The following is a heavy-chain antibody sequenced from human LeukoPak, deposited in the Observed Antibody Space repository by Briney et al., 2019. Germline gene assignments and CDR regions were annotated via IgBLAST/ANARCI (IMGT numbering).Heavy chain of an antibody. CDR1: GGSLSGYY. Sequence: SETLSLTCAVYGGSLSGYYWSWIRQPPGKGLEWIGEINHSGSTNYNPSLKSRVTISVDTSKNQFSPKLSSVTAADTAVYYCARGGIVVIPDYFDYWGQGTLVTVSS. CDR3: ARGGIVVIPDYFDY. CDR2: INHSGST. V-gene: IGHV4-34*01. J-gene: IGHJ4*02. D-gene: IGHD3-22*01.